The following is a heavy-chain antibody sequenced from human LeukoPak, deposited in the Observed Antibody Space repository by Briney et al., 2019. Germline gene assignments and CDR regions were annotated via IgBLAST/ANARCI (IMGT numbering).Heavy chain of an antibody. CDR2: INHSGST. D-gene: IGHD3-22*01. V-gene: IGHV4-4*02. CDR3: ARGGNYDSSGYYFDY. J-gene: IGHJ4*02. Sequence: SGTLSLTCAASGGSISSSNWWSWIRQPPGKGLEWIGEINHSGSTNYNPSLKSRVTISVDTSKNQFSLKLSSVTAADTAVYYCARGGNYDSSGYYFDYWGQGTLVTVSS. CDR1: GGSISSSNW.